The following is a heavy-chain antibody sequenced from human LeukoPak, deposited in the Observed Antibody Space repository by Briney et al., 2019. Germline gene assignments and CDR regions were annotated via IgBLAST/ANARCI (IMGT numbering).Heavy chain of an antibody. CDR3: ARGGQNFDFWRFDY. Sequence: GSLRLSCAGSGFTFNDHAMSWVRQAPGKGLEWVSSISGSGGSTYYADYVKGRSTISRDNSKKVVYFEVNSLRGEDTAVYFCARGGQNFDFWRFDYWGQGTLAVVSS. V-gene: IGHV3-23*01. CDR2: ISGSGGST. J-gene: IGHJ4*02. D-gene: IGHD3-3*01. CDR1: GFTFNDHA.